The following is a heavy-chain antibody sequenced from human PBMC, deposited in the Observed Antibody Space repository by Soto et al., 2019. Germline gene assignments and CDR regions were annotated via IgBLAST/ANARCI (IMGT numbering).Heavy chain of an antibody. J-gene: IGHJ5*02. Sequence: ASVKVSCKTSGYTFNTYGINWARQAPGQGLEWMGVINPHGGSTAYAQKFKGRVTLTRDTSASTVYMEVSSLTSEDTAMYYCARSSGGNFGIIIEGTNWFAPWGQGTLVTVS. CDR2: INPHGGST. CDR1: GYTFNTYG. V-gene: IGHV1-18*01. D-gene: IGHD1-26*01. CDR3: ARSSGGNFGIIIEGTNWFAP.